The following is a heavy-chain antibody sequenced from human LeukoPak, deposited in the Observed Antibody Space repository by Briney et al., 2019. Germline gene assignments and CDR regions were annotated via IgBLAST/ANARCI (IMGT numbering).Heavy chain of an antibody. CDR3: ARSFRFYYYGMDV. CDR1: GGSISSYY. V-gene: IGHV4-59*01. CDR2: IYYSGST. J-gene: IGHJ6*02. Sequence: PSETLSLTCTVSGGSISSYYWSWIRQPPGKGLEWIGYIYYSGSTNYNPSLKSRVTISVDTSKNQFSLKLSSVTAADTAVYYCARSFRFYYYGMDVWGQGTTVTVSS. D-gene: IGHD3-16*02.